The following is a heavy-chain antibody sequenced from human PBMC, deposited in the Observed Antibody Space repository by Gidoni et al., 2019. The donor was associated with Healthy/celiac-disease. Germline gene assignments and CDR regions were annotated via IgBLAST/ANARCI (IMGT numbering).Heavy chain of an antibody. D-gene: IGHD6-6*01. Sequence: QLQLQESCPGLVEPSETLSLTCTVSGGSISSSSYYWGWSRQPPGKGLEWIGSIYYSGSTYYNPSLKSRDAISVDTSKNQFSLKLSSVTAADTAVYCCAREAAQLVDYWGQGTLVTVSS. J-gene: IGHJ4*02. CDR1: GGSISSSSYY. CDR2: IYYSGST. CDR3: AREAAQLVDY. V-gene: IGHV4-39*02.